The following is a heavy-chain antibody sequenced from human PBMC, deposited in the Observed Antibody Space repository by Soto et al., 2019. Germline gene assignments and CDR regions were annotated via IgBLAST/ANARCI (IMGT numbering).Heavy chain of an antibody. CDR1: GFTFSTYG. J-gene: IGHJ6*01. D-gene: IGHD2-15*01. CDR3: ARDRAGAVGGSGAYYYDMDV. CDR2: IWNDGSNK. Sequence: QVQLVESGGGVVQPGGSLRLSCAASGFTFSTYGMHWVRQVPGKGLEWVAVIWNDGSNKFYLDSVKGRFTISRDNYKNTLYVQMNSLRAEDTALYYCARDRAGAVGGSGAYYYDMDVWGQGTMVTVSS. V-gene: IGHV3-33*01.